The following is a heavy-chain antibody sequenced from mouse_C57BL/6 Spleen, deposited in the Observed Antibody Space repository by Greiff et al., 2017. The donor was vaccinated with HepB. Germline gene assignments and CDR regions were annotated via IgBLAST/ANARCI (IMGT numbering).Heavy chain of an antibody. D-gene: IGHD2-9*01. J-gene: IGHJ1*03. CDR1: GYTFTDYN. V-gene: IGHV1-18*01. CDR2: INPNNGGT. Sequence: EVQLQESGPELVKPGASVKIPCKASGYTFTDYNMDWVKQSHGKSLEWIGDINPNNGGTIYNQKFKGKATLTVDKSSSTAYMELRSLTSEDTAVYYCARCIRLLWLRQWYFDVWGTGTTVTVSS. CDR3: ARCIRLLWLRQWYFDV.